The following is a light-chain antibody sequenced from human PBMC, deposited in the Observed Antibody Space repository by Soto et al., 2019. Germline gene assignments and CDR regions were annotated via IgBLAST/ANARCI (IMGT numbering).Light chain of an antibody. V-gene: IGLV2-11*01. CDR2: DVS. Sequence: QSVLTQPRSVSGSPGQSVTISCTGGSSDVGGYNYVSWYQHHPGKAPKLMIYDVSKRPSGVPDRFSGSKSGNTASLTISGLQAEDEADYYCCSYAGSYTWVFGGGTKLTVL. CDR3: CSYAGSYTWV. CDR1: SSDVGGYNY. J-gene: IGLJ3*02.